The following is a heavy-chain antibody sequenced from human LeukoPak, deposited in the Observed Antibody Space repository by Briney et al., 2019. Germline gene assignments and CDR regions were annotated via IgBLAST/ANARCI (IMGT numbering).Heavy chain of an antibody. CDR1: GITFSSYS. CDR3: ARGGLSIMGY. Sequence: GGSLRLSCGASGITFSSYSMNWVRQARGKGLEWVSYISSGSTKYYADSVKGRFTISRDNARNSLYLQMNSLRAEDTAVYFCARGGLSIMGYWGQGTLVTVSS. D-gene: IGHD2/OR15-2a*01. V-gene: IGHV3-48*01. CDR2: ISSGSTK. J-gene: IGHJ4*02.